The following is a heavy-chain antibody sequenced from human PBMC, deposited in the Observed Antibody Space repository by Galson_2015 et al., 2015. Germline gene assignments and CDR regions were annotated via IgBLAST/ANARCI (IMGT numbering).Heavy chain of an antibody. V-gene: IGHV1-8*01. D-gene: IGHD2-8*02. CDR3: ARVRYCTGGVCSTYYFDY. CDR2: MNPNGGST. CDR1: GYTFTSFD. Sequence: SVKVSCKASGYTFTSFDINWVRQATGQGPEWMGWMNPNGGSTGSALKFQGRVTMTRNTSISTAYMELSSVTAADTAVYYCARVRYCTGGVCSTYYFDYWGQGTLVTVSS. J-gene: IGHJ4*02.